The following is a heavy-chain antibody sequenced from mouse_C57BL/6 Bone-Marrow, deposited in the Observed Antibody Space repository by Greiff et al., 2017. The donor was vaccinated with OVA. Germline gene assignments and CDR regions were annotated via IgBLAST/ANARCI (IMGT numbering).Heavy chain of an antibody. CDR3: ARFMKDGYMFAY. D-gene: IGHD2-3*01. CDR2: IFPGSGST. J-gene: IGHJ3*01. V-gene: IGHV1-75*01. CDR1: GYTFTDYY. Sequence: VKLMESGPELVKPGASVKISCKASGYTFTDYYINWVKQRPGQGLEWIGWIFPGSGSTYYNEKFKGKATLTVDKSSSTDYMLLSSLTSEDSAVYFCARFMKDGYMFAYWGQGTLVTVSA.